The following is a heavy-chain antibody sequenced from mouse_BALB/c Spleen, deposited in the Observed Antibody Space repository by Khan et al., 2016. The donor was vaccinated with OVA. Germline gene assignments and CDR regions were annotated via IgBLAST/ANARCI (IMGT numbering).Heavy chain of an antibody. CDR3: ARSTYRYAFVY. CDR1: GDSITSGY. J-gene: IGHJ3*01. V-gene: IGHV3-8*02. Sequence: EVQLQESGPSLVKPSQTLSLTCSVTGDSITSGYWNWIRNFPGNKLEYMGYIIYTGYTYYNPSLQSRISITRHTSKNQYYLQFNSVTDDDTATYYCARSTYRYAFVYWGQGTLVTVSA. D-gene: IGHD2-12*01. CDR2: IIYTGYT.